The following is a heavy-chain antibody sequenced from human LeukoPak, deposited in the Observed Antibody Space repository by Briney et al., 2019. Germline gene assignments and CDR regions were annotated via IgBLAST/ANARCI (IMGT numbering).Heavy chain of an antibody. Sequence: GGSLRLSCAASGFTFSSYEMNWVLQAPGKGLEWVSYISSSGSTIYYADSVKGRFTISRDNAKNSLYLHMNSLRAEDTAVYYCARETDSTLFDYWGQGTLVTVSS. CDR1: GFTFSSYE. J-gene: IGHJ4*02. CDR2: ISSSGSTI. CDR3: ARETDSTLFDY. V-gene: IGHV3-48*03. D-gene: IGHD2-2*01.